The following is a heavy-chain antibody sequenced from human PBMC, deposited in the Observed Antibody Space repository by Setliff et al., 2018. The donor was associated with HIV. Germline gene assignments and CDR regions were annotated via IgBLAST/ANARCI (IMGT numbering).Heavy chain of an antibody. D-gene: IGHD3-10*01. CDR3: ARDSVVRGVMVGMDV. CDR2: INDSGST. Sequence: SETLSLTCAVYGGSLSGYYWSWIRQPPGKGLEWIGEINDSGSTNYNPSLKSRVTISVDTSKNQFSLKLSSVTAADTAVYYCARDSVVRGVMVGMDVWGKGTTVTVSS. CDR1: GGSLSGYY. J-gene: IGHJ6*03. V-gene: IGHV4-34*01.